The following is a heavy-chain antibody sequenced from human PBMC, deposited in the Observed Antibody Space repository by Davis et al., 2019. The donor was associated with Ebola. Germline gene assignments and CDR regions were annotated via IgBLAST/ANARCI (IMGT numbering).Heavy chain of an antibody. V-gene: IGHV3-66*02. CDR2: VYSGGST. CDR1: GFIISDNY. J-gene: IGHJ4*02. CDR3: ATAVGAVIDY. Sequence: GESLKISCAVSGFIISDNYMSWVRQAPGKGLEWVSTVYSGGSTYYTDSVKGRFTISRDNSKNTVFLQMNSLRAEDTAVYYCATAVGAVIDYWGQGTLVTVSS. D-gene: IGHD1-26*01.